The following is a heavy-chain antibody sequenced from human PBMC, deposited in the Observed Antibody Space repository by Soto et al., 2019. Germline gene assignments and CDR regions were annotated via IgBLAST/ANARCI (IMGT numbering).Heavy chain of an antibody. D-gene: IGHD3-22*01. CDR1: GYTFTNFY. J-gene: IGHJ4*02. V-gene: IGHV1-46*01. Sequence: GASVKVSCKASGYTFTNFYIHWVRQAPGQRLEWLGIINPSGGHTNYAQKFQGRVTMTRDTSTNTVYMAMSSLRSEDTAIYYCEKVHTVNYYDTSGYPSYFDYWGQGTLVTVSS. CDR3: EKVHTVNYYDTSGYPSYFDY. CDR2: INPSGGHT.